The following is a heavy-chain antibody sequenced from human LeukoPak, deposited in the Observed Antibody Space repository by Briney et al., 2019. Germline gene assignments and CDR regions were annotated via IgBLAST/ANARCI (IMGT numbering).Heavy chain of an antibody. CDR1: GASISSCY. CDR2: IYYTGST. CDR3: AAVGPGLDY. J-gene: IGHJ4*02. D-gene: IGHD1-26*01. Sequence: SATLSLSCPVSGASISSCYWSWSRPPPGKGQEGIGYIYYTGSTNSNPSLKSRVTISLDTSKNQFSLKVSSVTAADTAVYYCAAVGPGLDYWGQGTLVTVSS. V-gene: IGHV4-59*01.